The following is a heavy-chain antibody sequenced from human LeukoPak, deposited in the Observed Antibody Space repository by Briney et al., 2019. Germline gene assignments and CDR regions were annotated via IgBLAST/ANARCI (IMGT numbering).Heavy chain of an antibody. CDR3: ASGSSSPRAFDY. D-gene: IGHD6-13*01. V-gene: IGHV1-69*13. CDR2: IIPVFGTA. J-gene: IGHJ4*02. CDR1: GGTFSSYA. Sequence: SVKVSCKASGGTFSSYAISWVRQAPGQGLEWMGGIIPVFGTANYAQKFQGRVTITADESTSTAYMELSSLRSEDTAVYYCASGSSSPRAFDYWGQGTLVTVSS.